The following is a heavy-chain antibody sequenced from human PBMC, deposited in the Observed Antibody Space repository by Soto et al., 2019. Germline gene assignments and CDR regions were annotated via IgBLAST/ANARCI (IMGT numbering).Heavy chain of an antibody. D-gene: IGHD3-22*01. Sequence: ASVKVSCKASGYTFTGYYMHWVRQAHRQGLEWMGWISAFKGYTKYPQRLQGRVTMTTDTPTSTAYMELRSLRSDDTAVYYCARVDDYYDSSGHYFTFFNYWGQGSLVTVSS. CDR2: ISAFKGYT. CDR1: GYTFTGYY. V-gene: IGHV1-18*04. CDR3: ARVDDYYDSSGHYFTFFNY. J-gene: IGHJ4*02.